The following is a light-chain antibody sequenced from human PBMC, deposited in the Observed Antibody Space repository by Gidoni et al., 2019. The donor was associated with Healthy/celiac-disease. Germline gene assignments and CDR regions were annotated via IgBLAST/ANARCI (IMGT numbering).Light chain of an antibody. CDR2: EVS. J-gene: IGLJ2*01. V-gene: IGLV2-23*02. CDR3: CSYAGSVV. CDR1: SSDVGSYNL. Sequence: QSALTRPASVSGSPGQSITISCTGTSSDVGSYNLVSWYQQHPGKAPKLMIYEVSKRPSGFSNRCSGSKSGNTASLAISGLQAEDEADYYCCSYAGSVVFGGGTKLTVL.